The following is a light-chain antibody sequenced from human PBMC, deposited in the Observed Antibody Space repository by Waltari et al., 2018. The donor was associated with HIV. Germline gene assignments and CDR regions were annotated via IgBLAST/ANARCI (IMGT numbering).Light chain of an antibody. Sequence: QSALTQPASVSGSPGQSITISCTGTNSAVGSYNLVSWYQQHPGKAPKLMIYEVSKRPSGVSNRFSGSKSGNTASLTISGLQAEDETNYYCCSYAGSSTFVVFGGGTKLTVL. V-gene: IGLV2-23*02. CDR3: CSYAGSSTFVV. CDR2: EVS. CDR1: NSAVGSYNL. J-gene: IGLJ2*01.